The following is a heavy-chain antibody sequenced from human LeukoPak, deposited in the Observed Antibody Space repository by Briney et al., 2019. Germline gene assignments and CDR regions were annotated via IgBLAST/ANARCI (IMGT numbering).Heavy chain of an antibody. CDR2: ISAYKGST. V-gene: IGHV1-18*01. CDR1: GYTFTSYG. CDR3: ARVRYPLQKPYYYYYMDV. J-gene: IGHJ6*03. D-gene: IGHD4-11*01. Sequence: ASVKVSCKASGYTFTSYGISWVRQAPGQGLEWMGWISAYKGSTNYAQKLQGRVTMTTDTSTSTAYMELRSLRSDDTAVYYCARVRYPLQKPYYYYYMDVWGKGTTVTVSS.